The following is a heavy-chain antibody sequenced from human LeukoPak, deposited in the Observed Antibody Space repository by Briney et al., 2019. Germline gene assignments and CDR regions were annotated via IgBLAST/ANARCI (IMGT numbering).Heavy chain of an antibody. CDR2: IYYTGTT. D-gene: IGHD2-2*01. CDR1: GGSLSGHY. Sequence: SETLFLTCTVGGGSLSGHYWGWIRQPPGKGLELVGHIYYTGTTFYNPSLNSRVTITLDTSRNQFSLRLTSVIAADTAVYYCARFSWGCSTASCYLTNWGQGTLVTVSS. V-gene: IGHV4-59*11. CDR3: ARFSWGCSTASCYLTN. J-gene: IGHJ4*02.